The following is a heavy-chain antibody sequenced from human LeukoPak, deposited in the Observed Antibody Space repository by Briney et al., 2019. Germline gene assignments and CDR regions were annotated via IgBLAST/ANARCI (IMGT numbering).Heavy chain of an antibody. CDR2: VFHSGTT. CDR1: GDSLTSHF. J-gene: IGHJ3*02. D-gene: IGHD5-24*01. Sequence: SPTLSLTCNVSGDSLTSHFWSWIRQTPGKGLEWIGYVFHSGTTNYSPSLKSRVTISLDTSKKQFYLRLASVTAADTAVYYCARRMATVTDAFDIWGRGTMVSVSS. V-gene: IGHV4-59*08. CDR3: ARRMATVTDAFDI.